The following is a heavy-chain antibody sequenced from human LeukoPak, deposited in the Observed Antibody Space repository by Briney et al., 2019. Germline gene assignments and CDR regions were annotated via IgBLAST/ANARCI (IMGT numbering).Heavy chain of an antibody. CDR1: SGSISGYY. CDR2: IYYGGSA. D-gene: IGHD6-13*01. V-gene: IGHV4-59*08. Sequence: SGTLSLTCTVSSGSISGYYWSWIRQPPGKGLEWIGYIYYGGSARYNPSLMSRVTISADPSKNQFSLKLSSVTAADTAVYYCCSSPSTLNWFDPWGQGSLVTVSS. CDR3: CSSPSTLNWFDP. J-gene: IGHJ5*02.